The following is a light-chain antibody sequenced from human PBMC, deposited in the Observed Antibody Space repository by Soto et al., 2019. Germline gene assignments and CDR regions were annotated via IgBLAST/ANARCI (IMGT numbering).Light chain of an antibody. CDR2: GAS. CDR1: QSVSSN. V-gene: IGKV3-15*01. J-gene: IGKJ5*01. CDR3: RQYNTWPPIT. Sequence: EIVMTQSPATLSVSPGERATLSCRASQSVSSNSAWYQQKPGQAPRLLIYGASIRATGIPARFSGSGSWTEFTLTISSLQSEDFAVYYCRQYNTWPPITFGQGTRLEIK.